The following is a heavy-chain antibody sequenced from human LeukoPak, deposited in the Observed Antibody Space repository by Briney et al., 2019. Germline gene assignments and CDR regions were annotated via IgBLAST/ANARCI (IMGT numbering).Heavy chain of an antibody. CDR2: IFIGGTT. D-gene: IGHD3-3*01. Sequence: GGSLRLSCAASGFTVSRNYVTWVRQAPGKGLEWVSLIFIGGTTYYPDSAKGRFAISRDDSKNTVYLQMNSLRAEDTAVYYCATGGVEGSRQGEVFWGQGTQVTVSS. CDR1: GFTVSRNY. J-gene: IGHJ4*02. CDR3: ATGGVEGSRQGEVF. V-gene: IGHV3-53*01.